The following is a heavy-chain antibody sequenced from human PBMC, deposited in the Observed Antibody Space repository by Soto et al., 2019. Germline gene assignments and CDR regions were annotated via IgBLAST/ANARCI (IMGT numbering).Heavy chain of an antibody. J-gene: IGHJ4*02. Sequence: EVQLVEFGGGLVQRGGSLRLSCEASGLTVSSTYMSWVRQAPGEGLEWVSTIYSGDSTYYADSVKGRVTVSRHSSNNTLFLQMNSLRPEDTAIYYCARRRRHYGDLDYWGQGTLVTVSS. CDR3: ARRRRHYGDLDY. CDR2: IYSGDST. D-gene: IGHD4-17*01. CDR1: GLTVSSTY. V-gene: IGHV3-53*04.